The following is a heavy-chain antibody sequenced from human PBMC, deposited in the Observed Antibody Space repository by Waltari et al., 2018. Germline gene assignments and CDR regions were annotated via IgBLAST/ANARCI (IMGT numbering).Heavy chain of an antibody. J-gene: IGHJ4*02. Sequence: QLQLQESGPGLVKPSETLSLTCTVSGGSISSSSYYWGWIRQPPGKGLEWIGSIYYSGSTYYNPSIKSRVTISVDTSKNQFSLKLSSVTAADTAVYYCARQGSGWYYFDYWGQGTLVTVSS. CDR2: IYYSGST. CDR3: ARQGSGWYYFDY. D-gene: IGHD6-19*01. V-gene: IGHV4-39*01. CDR1: GGSISSSSYY.